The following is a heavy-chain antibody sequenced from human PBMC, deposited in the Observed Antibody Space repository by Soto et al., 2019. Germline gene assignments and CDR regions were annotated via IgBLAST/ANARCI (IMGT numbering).Heavy chain of an antibody. CDR1: GGSISSGDYY. J-gene: IGHJ6*02. D-gene: IGHD2-2*01. CDR2: IYYSGST. V-gene: IGHV4-30-4*01. Sequence: SETLSLTCTVSGGSISSGDYYWSWIRQPPGKGLEWIGYIYYSGSTYYNPSLKNRVTISVDTSKNQFSLKLSSVTAADTAVYYCARAPLVPAASYGMDVWGQGTTVTVSS. CDR3: ARAPLVPAASYGMDV.